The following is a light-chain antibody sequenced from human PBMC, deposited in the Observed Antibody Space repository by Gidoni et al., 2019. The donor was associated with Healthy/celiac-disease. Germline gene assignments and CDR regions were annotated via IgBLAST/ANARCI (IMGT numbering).Light chain of an antibody. J-gene: IGKJ4*01. CDR2: DAS. CDR3: QQYNSYSPVLT. CDR1: QRISSW. V-gene: IGKV1-5*01. Sequence: DIQMTQSPSTLSASVGDRVTITCRASQRISSWLAWYQQKPGKAPKLLIYDASSLESGVPSRFSGSGSGTEFTLTISSLQPDDFATYYCQQYNSYSPVLTFGGGSKVEIK.